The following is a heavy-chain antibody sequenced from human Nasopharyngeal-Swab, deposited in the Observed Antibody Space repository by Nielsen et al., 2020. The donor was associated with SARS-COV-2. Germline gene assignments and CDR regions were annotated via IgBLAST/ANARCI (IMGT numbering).Heavy chain of an antibody. CDR3: ARPTTLGYYYGMDV. J-gene: IGHJ6*02. V-gene: IGHV4-34*01. Sequence: WIGQCAWQGLEWIGEINHSGSTNYNPSLKSRVTISVDTSKNQFSLKLSSVTAADTAVYYCARPTTLGYYYGMDVWGQGTTVTVSS. CDR2: INHSGST. D-gene: IGHD1-14*01.